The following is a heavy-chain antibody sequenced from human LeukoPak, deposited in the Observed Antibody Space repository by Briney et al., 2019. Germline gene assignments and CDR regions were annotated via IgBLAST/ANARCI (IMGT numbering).Heavy chain of an antibody. CDR3: AKGPDILTGYYAWDAFDI. V-gene: IGHV3-23*01. D-gene: IGHD3-9*01. CDR1: GFTFSSYA. Sequence: GGSLRLSCAASGFTFSSYAMSWVRQAPGKGLEWVSAISGSGGSTYYADSVKGRFTISRDNSKNTLYLQMNSLRAEDTAVYYCAKGPDILTGYYAWDAFDIWGQGTMVTVSS. CDR2: ISGSGGST. J-gene: IGHJ3*02.